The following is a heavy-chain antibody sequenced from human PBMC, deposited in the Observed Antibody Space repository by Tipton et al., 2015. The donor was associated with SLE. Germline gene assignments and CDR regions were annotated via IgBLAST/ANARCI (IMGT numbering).Heavy chain of an antibody. V-gene: IGHV4-34*01. J-gene: IGHJ4*02. CDR2: INHSGST. CDR3: ARGIAVAGTFDY. Sequence: TLSLTCAVYGGSFSGYFWSWIRKPPGKGLGWMGEINHSGSTNYNPSLKSRVTISVDTSKNQFSLNLSSLTAADTAVYYCARGIAVAGTFDYWGQGTLVTVSS. CDR1: GGSFSGYF. D-gene: IGHD6-19*01.